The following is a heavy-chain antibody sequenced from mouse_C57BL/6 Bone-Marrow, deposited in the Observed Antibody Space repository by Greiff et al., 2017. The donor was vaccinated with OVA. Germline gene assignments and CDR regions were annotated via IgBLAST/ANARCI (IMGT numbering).Heavy chain of an antibody. CDR1: GFTFSDYG. Sequence: EVKVVESGGGLVQPGGSLKLSCAASGFTFSDYGMAWVRQAPRKGPEWVAFISNLAYSIYYADTVTGRFTISRENAKNTLYLEMSSLRSEDTAMYYCARSRDYGSSYWYFDVWGTGTTVTVSS. V-gene: IGHV5-15*01. CDR2: ISNLAYSI. CDR3: ARSRDYGSSYWYFDV. D-gene: IGHD1-1*01. J-gene: IGHJ1*03.